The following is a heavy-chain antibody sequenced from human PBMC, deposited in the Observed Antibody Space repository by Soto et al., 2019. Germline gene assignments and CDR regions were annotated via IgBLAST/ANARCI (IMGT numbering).Heavy chain of an antibody. CDR1: GGSISSYY. V-gene: IGHV4-59*01. CDR3: ARAPRTNDDILTGYLNYYYFGMDV. CDR2: IYYSGST. D-gene: IGHD3-9*01. J-gene: IGHJ6*02. Sequence: QVQLQESGPGLVKPSETLSLTCTVSGGSISSYYWSWIRQPPGKGLEWIGYIYYSGSTNYNPSLMSRVTIPVDTSKNQFALMLGSVAAADTAVYYCARAPRTNDDILTGYLNYYYFGMDVWGQGTTVTVSS.